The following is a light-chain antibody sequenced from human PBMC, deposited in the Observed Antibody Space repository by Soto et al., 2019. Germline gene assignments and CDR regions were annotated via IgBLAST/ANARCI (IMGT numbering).Light chain of an antibody. CDR1: SSDVAGYNY. Sequence: QSALTQPRSVSGSPGQSVTISCTGTSSDVAGYNYVSWYHQHPGKAPKLMIYDVNKRPSGVPDRFSGSKSGNTASLTISGLQAEDGADYYCCSYAGSSYVFGTGTKVTVL. V-gene: IGLV2-11*01. J-gene: IGLJ1*01. CDR2: DVN. CDR3: CSYAGSSYV.